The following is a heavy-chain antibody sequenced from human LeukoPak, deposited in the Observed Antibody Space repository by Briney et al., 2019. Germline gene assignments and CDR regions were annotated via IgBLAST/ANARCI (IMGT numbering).Heavy chain of an antibody. CDR3: AKPRAMRTGVGRYFDL. D-gene: IGHD3-10*01. J-gene: IGHJ2*01. V-gene: IGHV3-23*01. CDR1: GFTFTSYA. Sequence: GGSLRLSCAASGFTFTSYAMSWIRQAPGKGLEWVSAISAGGENTYYADSVKGRLTISRDNSKNTLYLQMNSLRGGDTATYYCAKPRAMRTGVGRYFDLWGRGTLVTVSS. CDR2: ISAGGENT.